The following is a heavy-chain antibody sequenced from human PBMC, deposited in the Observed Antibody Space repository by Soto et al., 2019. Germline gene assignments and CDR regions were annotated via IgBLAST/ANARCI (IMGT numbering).Heavy chain of an antibody. CDR2: ISYDGSNK. V-gene: IGHV3-30-3*01. CDR1: GFTFSSYA. Sequence: PGGSLRLSCAASGFTFSSYAMHWVRQAPGKGLEWVAVISYDGSNKYYADSVKGRFTISRDNSKNTLYLQMNSLRAEDTAVYYCARDHGGYNHAFDIWGQGTMVTVSS. J-gene: IGHJ3*02. D-gene: IGHD5-12*01. CDR3: ARDHGGYNHAFDI.